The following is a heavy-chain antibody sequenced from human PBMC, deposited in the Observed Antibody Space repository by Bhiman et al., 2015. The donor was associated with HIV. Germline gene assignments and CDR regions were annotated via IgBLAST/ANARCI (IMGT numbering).Heavy chain of an antibody. Sequence: EVRLVESGGGLVQPGGSLRLSCAASGFTFNNYEMNWVRQAPGKGLEWVSSISRTSDYIYYADSVKGRFTTSRDNAKNSVYLQMSRLRADDTGVYYCARYGGSFQFDTWGQGTQVTVSS. J-gene: IGHJ4*02. CDR1: GFTFNNYE. V-gene: IGHV3-48*03. CDR2: ISRTSDYI. D-gene: IGHD1-26*01. CDR3: ARYGGSFQFDT.